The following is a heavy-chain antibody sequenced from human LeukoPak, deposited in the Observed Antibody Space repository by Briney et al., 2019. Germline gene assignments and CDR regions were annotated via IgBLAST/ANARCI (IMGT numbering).Heavy chain of an antibody. CDR2: SMSSSYI. V-gene: IGHV3-21*01. Sequence: SMSSSYIYYADSVKGRFTISRDNAKNSLYLQMNSLRAEDTAVYYCAREITYYYGSGATYWGQGTLVTVSS. CDR3: AREITYYYGSGATY. D-gene: IGHD3-10*01. J-gene: IGHJ4*02.